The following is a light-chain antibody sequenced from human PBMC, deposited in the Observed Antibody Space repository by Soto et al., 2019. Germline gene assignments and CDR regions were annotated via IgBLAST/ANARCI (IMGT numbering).Light chain of an antibody. CDR1: QSVRTN. CDR2: GAS. V-gene: IGKV3-15*01. CDR3: QQYDNWPPLFS. J-gene: IGKJ2*03. Sequence: EIVMTQSPATLSVSPGERATLSCRASQSVRTNVAWYQQKPGQAPRLLISGASTRASGIPDRFSGSGSATEFTLTVSSLQSEDFAVYYCQQYDNWPPLFSFGQGTKLEIK.